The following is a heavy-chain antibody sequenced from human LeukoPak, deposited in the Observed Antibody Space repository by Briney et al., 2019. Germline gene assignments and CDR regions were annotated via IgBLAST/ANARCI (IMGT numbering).Heavy chain of an antibody. J-gene: IGHJ3*02. CDR2: IYTSGST. CDR1: GGSMSSYY. Sequence: SETLSLTCSVSGGSMSSYYWSWIRQPTGKGLAWIGQIYTSGSTNYNPSLKSRITMSLDTSKNQFSLKLSSVTAADTAVYYCASGSIAAANGGAFDIWGQGTMVTVSS. D-gene: IGHD6-13*01. V-gene: IGHV4-4*07. CDR3: ASGSIAAANGGAFDI.